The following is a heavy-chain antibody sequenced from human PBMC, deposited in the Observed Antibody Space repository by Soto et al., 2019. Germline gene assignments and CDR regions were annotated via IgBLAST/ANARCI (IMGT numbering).Heavy chain of an antibody. CDR3: TSLYYGH. CDR2: IKSKADGGTT. J-gene: IGHJ4*02. D-gene: IGHD4-17*01. CDR1: EFTFANAW. Sequence: GGSLRLSCAASEFTFANAWISWVRQAPGKGLEWVGRIKSKADGGTTDYAAPVKGRFAISRDESQNTLYLQMNSLKTEDTAVYYCTSLYYGHWGQGTLVTGSS. V-gene: IGHV3-15*01.